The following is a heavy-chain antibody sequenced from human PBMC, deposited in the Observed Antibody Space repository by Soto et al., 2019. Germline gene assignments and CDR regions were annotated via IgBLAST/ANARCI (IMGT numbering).Heavy chain of an antibody. CDR1: GFTFTSSA. Sequence: SVKVSCKASGFTFTSSAVQWVRQARGQRLEWIGWIVVGSGNTNYAQKFQERVTITRDMSTSTAYMELSSLRSEDTAVYYCAAVPRHCSSTSCYDMAFDVWGQGTMVTVSS. V-gene: IGHV1-58*01. D-gene: IGHD2-2*01. J-gene: IGHJ3*01. CDR2: IVVGSGNT. CDR3: AAVPRHCSSTSCYDMAFDV.